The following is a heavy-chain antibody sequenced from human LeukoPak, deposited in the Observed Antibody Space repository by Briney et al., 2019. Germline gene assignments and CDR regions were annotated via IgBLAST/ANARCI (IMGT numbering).Heavy chain of an antibody. CDR3: AKGYSSSWYGSAFYMDV. CDR1: GFTFSSYG. Sequence: GGSLRLSCAASGFTFSSYGMHWVRQAPGKGLEWVSFIRYDGSNEYYADSVRGRFTISRDNSKNTLYLQMNSLRAEDTAVYYCAKGYSSSWYGSAFYMDVWGKGTTVTISS. V-gene: IGHV3-30*02. J-gene: IGHJ6*03. D-gene: IGHD6-13*01. CDR2: IRYDGSNE.